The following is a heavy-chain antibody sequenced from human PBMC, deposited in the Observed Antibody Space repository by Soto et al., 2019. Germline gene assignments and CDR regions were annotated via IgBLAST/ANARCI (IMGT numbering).Heavy chain of an antibody. V-gene: IGHV3-23*01. CDR3: AKDRRYDYFWGSWNY. Sequence: EVQLLESGGGLVQPGGSLRLSCAASGFTFSSYAMSWVRQAPGKGLEWISSISGSGGGTDFADSVKGRFTISRDNSKNTLHLQMNSLRAEDTAVYYCAKDRRYDYFWGSWNYWGQGTRVTVSS. J-gene: IGHJ4*02. CDR2: ISGSGGGT. CDR1: GFTFSSYA. D-gene: IGHD3-16*01.